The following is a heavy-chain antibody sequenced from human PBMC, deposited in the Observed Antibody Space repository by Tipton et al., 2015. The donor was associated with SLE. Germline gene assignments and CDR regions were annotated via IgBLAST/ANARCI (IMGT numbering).Heavy chain of an antibody. D-gene: IGHD6-13*01. Sequence: TLSLTCTVSGGSITSGTYYLVWIRQAPGKGPEWIGSIYYTGNTHYNPSLQSRVTIPLDTSKNQCSLKMSSVTTAETALYFCARHVLVRDWSDPWGQGTLVTVSS. V-gene: IGHV4-39*07. CDR2: IYYTGNT. CDR3: ARHVLVRDWSDP. J-gene: IGHJ5*02. CDR1: GGSITSGTYY.